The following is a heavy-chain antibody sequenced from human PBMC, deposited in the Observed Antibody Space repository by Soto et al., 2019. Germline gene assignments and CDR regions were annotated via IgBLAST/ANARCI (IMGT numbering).Heavy chain of an antibody. Sequence: QVLLQESGPGQVKPSETLSLTCTVSGGSIGSYHWSWVRQPPGKGLEWIASVYYTGTTNYNPSLGSRVTISIDAPENQISLKLTSVTAADTAFYYCARETVLTGMFDLWGQGTLVTVSS. CDR1: GGSIGSYH. CDR2: VYYTGTT. V-gene: IGHV4-59*01. CDR3: ARETVLTGMFDL. J-gene: IGHJ5*02. D-gene: IGHD3-16*01.